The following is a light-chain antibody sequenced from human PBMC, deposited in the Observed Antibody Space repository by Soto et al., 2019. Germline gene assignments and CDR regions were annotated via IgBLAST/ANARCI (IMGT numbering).Light chain of an antibody. CDR1: SGHSSYA. V-gene: IGLV4-69*01. J-gene: IGLJ2*01. CDR3: QTWGTNVV. Sequence: QAVVTQSPSASASLGASVKLTCTLSSGHSSYAIAWHQQQPEKGPRYLMKLNSDGSHSKGDGIPDRFSGSSSGAERYLSISSLQSEDEADYYCQTWGTNVVFGGGTKVTVL. CDR2: LNSDGSH.